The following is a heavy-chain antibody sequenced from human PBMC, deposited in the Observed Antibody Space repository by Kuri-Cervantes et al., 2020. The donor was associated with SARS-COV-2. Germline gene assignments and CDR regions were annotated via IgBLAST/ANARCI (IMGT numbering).Heavy chain of an antibody. CDR1: GGSISSSNYY. CDR3: ARRYGGHFHAAAAPGPYYFDY. D-gene: IGHD6-25*01. Sequence: ESLKISCTVSGGSISSSNYYWGWIRQPPGKGLEWIGSIYYSGSTYYNPSLKSRVTISVDTSKNQFSLKLSSVTAADTAVYYCARRYGGHFHAAAAPGPYYFDYWGQGTLVTVSS. J-gene: IGHJ4*02. V-gene: IGHV4-39*07. CDR2: IYYSGST.